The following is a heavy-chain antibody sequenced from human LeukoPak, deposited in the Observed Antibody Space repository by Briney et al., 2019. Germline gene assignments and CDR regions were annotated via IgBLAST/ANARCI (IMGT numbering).Heavy chain of an antibody. CDR1: EFTFKDYY. J-gene: IGHJ3*02. D-gene: IGHD3-22*01. V-gene: IGHV3-11*01. Sequence: GGSLRLSCAASEFTFKDYYMSWIRQAPGKGLEWISYISPSGATMYYADSVRGRITVSRDNAKNSLYLQMNSLRAEDTAVYYCAREDDSSEPDAFDIWGQGTMFTVSS. CDR2: ISPSGATM. CDR3: AREDDSSEPDAFDI.